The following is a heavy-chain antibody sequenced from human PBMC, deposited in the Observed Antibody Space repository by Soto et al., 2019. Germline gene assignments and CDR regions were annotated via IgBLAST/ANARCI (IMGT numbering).Heavy chain of an antibody. CDR3: TTGQRPLRFLEWLSRYYFDF. CDR2: FDPEDGET. J-gene: IGHJ4*02. D-gene: IGHD3-3*01. Sequence: ASVKVSCKVSGYTLSELSMHWVRQAPGKGLEWMGGFDPEDGETLYAQKFQGRVSMTEDTSTDTAYMELSSLTSEDTAVYYCTTGQRPLRFLEWLSRYYFDFWGPGTLVTVFS. V-gene: IGHV1-24*01. CDR1: GYTLSELS.